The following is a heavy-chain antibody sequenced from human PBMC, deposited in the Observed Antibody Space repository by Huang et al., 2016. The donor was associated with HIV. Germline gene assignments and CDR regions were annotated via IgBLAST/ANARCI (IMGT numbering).Heavy chain of an antibody. J-gene: IGHJ2*01. Sequence: QVQLVESGGGVVQPGRSLRLSCTASGFTLSRYAMHWVRQAPGKGLEWVAVISYDGSNQYYADSVKGRFTISRDNSKNTLYLQMNSLAVEDTAVYFCARDPATWYFDLWGRGTLVTVSS. V-gene: IGHV3-30-3*01. CDR3: ARDPATWYFDL. CDR1: GFTLSRYA. CDR2: ISYDGSNQ.